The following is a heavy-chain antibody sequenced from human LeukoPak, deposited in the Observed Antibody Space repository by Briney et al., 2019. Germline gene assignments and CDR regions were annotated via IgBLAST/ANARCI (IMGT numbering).Heavy chain of an antibody. CDR1: GYSISSGYY. CDR3: ARGGVGPSTNWFDP. D-gene: IGHD1-26*01. CDR2: ISHRRST. V-gene: IGHV4-34*01. Sequence: SETLSLTCAVSGYSISSGYYWSWIRHPPGKGLEWVGQISHRRSTNYNPSLKSRVTISLDTSKNHFSLSLSSVNAADTAVYYCARGGVGPSTNWFDPWGQGTLVTVSS. J-gene: IGHJ5*02.